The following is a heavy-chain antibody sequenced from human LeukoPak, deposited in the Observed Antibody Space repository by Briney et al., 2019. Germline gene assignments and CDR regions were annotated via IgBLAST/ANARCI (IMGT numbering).Heavy chain of an antibody. V-gene: IGHV1-69*05. J-gene: IGHJ4*02. CDR1: GGTFSSYA. CDR2: IIPIFGTA. CDR3: ARDRSPYSSGWYYFDY. Sequence: SVKVSCKASGGTFSSYAVSWVRQAPGQGLEWMGGIIPIFGTANYAQKFQGRVTITTDESTSTAYMELSSLRSEDTAVYYCARDRSPYSSGWYYFDYWGQGTLVTVSS. D-gene: IGHD6-19*01.